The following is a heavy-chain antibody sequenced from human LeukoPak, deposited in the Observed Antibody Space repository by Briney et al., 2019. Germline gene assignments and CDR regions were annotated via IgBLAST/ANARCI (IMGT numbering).Heavy chain of an antibody. CDR2: INPNSGGT. J-gene: IGHJ5*02. V-gene: IGHV1-2*04. Sequence: ASVKVSCKASGYTFTGYYMHWVRQAPGQGLEWMGWINPNSGGTNYAQKFQGWATMTRDTSISTAYMELSRLRSDDTAVYYCARDRGYCSGGSCLRSRYWFDPWGQGTLVTVSS. CDR3: ARDRGYCSGGSCLRSRYWFDP. D-gene: IGHD2-15*01. CDR1: GYTFTGYY.